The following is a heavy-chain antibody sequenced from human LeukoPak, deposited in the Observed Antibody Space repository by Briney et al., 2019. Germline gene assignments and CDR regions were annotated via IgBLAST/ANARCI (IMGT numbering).Heavy chain of an antibody. D-gene: IGHD2-2*01. CDR2: IFSSGNN. Sequence: PSQTLSLTCTVSGGSMSSGTYYWSWIRQPAGKGLEYIGRIFSSGNNNYNPSLKSRITMSTDTSKNQFSLNLSSVTAADSAVYYCASLCASTTCYNDGTNFAFWGQGTLVTVSS. CDR1: GGSMSSGTYY. CDR3: ASLCASTTCYNDGTNFAF. V-gene: IGHV4-61*02. J-gene: IGHJ4*02.